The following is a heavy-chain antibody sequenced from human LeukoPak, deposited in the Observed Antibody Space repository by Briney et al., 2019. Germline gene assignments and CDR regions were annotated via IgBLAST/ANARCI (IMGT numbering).Heavy chain of an antibody. CDR1: GGSISSGGYY. CDR3: ARVLDSAFGYYDPEKDAFVI. D-gene: IGHD3-22*01. CDR2: IYYSGST. Sequence: SETLSLTCTVSGGSISSGGYYWSWIRQHPGKGLEWIGYIYYSGSTYYNPPLKSRVTISVDTSKNQFSLKLSSVTAADTAVYYCARVLDSAFGYYDPEKDAFVIWGRGTMVTVSS. V-gene: IGHV4-31*03. J-gene: IGHJ3*02.